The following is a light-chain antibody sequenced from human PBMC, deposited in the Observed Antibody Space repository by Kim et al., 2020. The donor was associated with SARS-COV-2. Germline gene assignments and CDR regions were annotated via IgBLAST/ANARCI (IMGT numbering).Light chain of an antibody. Sequence: VAPGERATLSCRASQSVSSKLDWYQQKPGQAPRLLIFGASTRATGIPSRFSGSGSGTEFTLTISSLQSEDFAVYYCHHYNNWPLTFSGGTKVEIK. V-gene: IGKV3-15*01. J-gene: IGKJ4*01. CDR3: HHYNNWPLT. CDR2: GAS. CDR1: QSVSSK.